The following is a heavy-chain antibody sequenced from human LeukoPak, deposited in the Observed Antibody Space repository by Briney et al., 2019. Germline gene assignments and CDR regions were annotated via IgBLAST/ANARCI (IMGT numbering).Heavy chain of an antibody. CDR1: GYTFTSYG. Sequence: GASVKVSCKASGYTFTSYGISWVRQAPGQGLEWMGWISAYNGNTNYAQKLQGRVTMTTDTSTSTAYMELRSLRSDDTAVYYCARGGRQVPAAIPTGVDYWGQGTLVTVSS. D-gene: IGHD2-2*02. CDR3: ARGGRQVPAAIPTGVDY. CDR2: ISAYNGNT. V-gene: IGHV1-18*01. J-gene: IGHJ4*02.